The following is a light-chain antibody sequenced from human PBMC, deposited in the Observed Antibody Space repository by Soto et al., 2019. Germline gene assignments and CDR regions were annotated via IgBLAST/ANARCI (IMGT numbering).Light chain of an antibody. CDR1: QSISSW. CDR2: KAS. Sequence: DIQMTQSPSTLSASVGDRVTITCRASQSISSWLAWFQQKPGTAPKILIYKASTLESGVPPRFSGSRSGTEFTLTVSSLQPDDFATYYCQQYNDSFPYTFGQGTKLEIK. V-gene: IGKV1-5*03. CDR3: QQYNDSFPYT. J-gene: IGKJ2*01.